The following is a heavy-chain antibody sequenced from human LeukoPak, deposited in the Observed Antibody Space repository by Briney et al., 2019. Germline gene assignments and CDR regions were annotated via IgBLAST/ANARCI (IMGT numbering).Heavy chain of an antibody. CDR3: ARAPPGRDLLGGFDF. D-gene: IGHD2-15*01. V-gene: IGHV3-21*01. J-gene: IGHJ4*02. CDR2: ISRSSSYI. Sequence: GGSLRLSCAGSGFTFSSYSMNWVRQAPGKGLQWVSSISRSSSYIYYADSVKGRFTISRDNARNSLYLQMNSLRAEDTAVYYCARAPPGRDLLGGFDFWGQGIQVTVSS. CDR1: GFTFSSYS.